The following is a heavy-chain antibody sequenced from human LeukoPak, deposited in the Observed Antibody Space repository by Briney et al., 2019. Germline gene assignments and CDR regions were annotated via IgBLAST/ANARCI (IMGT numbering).Heavy chain of an antibody. V-gene: IGHV3-30*03. D-gene: IGHD3-3*01. Sequence: GGSLRLSCAASGITFSNYAMSWVRQAPGKGLEWVAVIAYDGSNKYYADSVKGRFTISRDNSKNTLYLQMSSLRAEDTAVFYCARDSGRYFDFWSGPPMYWGQGTLVTVSS. CDR2: IAYDGSNK. CDR3: ARDSGRYFDFWSGPPMY. CDR1: GITFSNYA. J-gene: IGHJ4*02.